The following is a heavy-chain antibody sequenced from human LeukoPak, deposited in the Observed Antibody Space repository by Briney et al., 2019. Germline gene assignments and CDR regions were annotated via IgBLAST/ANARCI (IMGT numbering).Heavy chain of an antibody. V-gene: IGHV3-74*01. J-gene: IGHJ6*02. CDR2: INSDGSST. CDR3: ARATSYNNYGMDV. CDR1: GFTFSNHW. Sequence: GGSLRLSCAASGFTFSNHWMHWVRQVPGKGLVWVSRINSDGSSTSYADSVKGRFTISRDNAKNTLCLQMNSLRAEDTAVHYCARATSYNNYGMDVWGQGTTVTVSS. D-gene: IGHD1-14*01.